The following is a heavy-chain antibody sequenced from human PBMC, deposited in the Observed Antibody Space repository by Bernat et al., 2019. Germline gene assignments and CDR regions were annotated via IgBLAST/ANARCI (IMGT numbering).Heavy chain of an antibody. CDR2: IYYSGRT. CDR3: AGRYYYYGMDV. CDR1: GGSISSSSYY. J-gene: IGHJ6*02. Sequence: QLQLQESGPGLVKPSETLSLPCTVSGGSISSSSYYWGWNRQPPGKGLAWMGSIYYSGRTYYNPSLKSRVTISVDTSKNKFSLKLSSVTAADTAVYYCAGRYYYYGMDVWGQGTTVTVSS. V-gene: IGHV4-39*01.